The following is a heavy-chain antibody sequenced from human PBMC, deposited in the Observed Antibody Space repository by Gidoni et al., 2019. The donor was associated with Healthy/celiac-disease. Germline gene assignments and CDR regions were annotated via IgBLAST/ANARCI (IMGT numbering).Heavy chain of an antibody. CDR1: GGTFSSYA. V-gene: IGHV1-69*04. CDR3: ARDRGVVAAYYFDY. D-gene: IGHD2-15*01. CDR2: IIPILGIA. J-gene: IGHJ4*02. Sequence: QVQLVQSGAEAKKPGSSVKVSCKASGGTFSSYAISWVRQAPGQGLEWMGRIIPILGIANYAQKFQGRVTITADKSTSTAYMELSSLRSEDTAVYYCARDRGVVAAYYFDYWGQGTLVTVSS.